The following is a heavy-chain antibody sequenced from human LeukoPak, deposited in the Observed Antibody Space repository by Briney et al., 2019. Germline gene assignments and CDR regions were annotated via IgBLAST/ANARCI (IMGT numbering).Heavy chain of an antibody. CDR3: ARGLEIDVFDY. V-gene: IGHV4-39*01. D-gene: IGHD5-24*01. CDR2: IYYSGST. Sequence: SETLSLTCTVSAGFVSNSNYYWGWIRQPPGKGLEWIGSIYYSGSTYYNPSLESRVTISVDTSKNQFSLKLSSVTAADTAVYYCARGLEIDVFDYWGQGTLVTVSS. J-gene: IGHJ4*02. CDR1: AGFVSNSNYY.